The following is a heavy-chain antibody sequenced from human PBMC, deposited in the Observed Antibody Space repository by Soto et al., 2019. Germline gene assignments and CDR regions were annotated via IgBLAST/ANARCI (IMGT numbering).Heavy chain of an antibody. CDR2: ISYDGSNK. D-gene: IGHD4-4*01. CDR3: AKDLTVRAPPQYYFDY. V-gene: IGHV3-30*18. J-gene: IGHJ4*02. CDR1: GFTFSSYG. Sequence: GGSLRLSCAASGFTFSSYGMHWVRQAPGKGLEWVAVISYDGSNKYYADSVKGRFTISRDNSKNTLYLQMNSLRAEDTAVYYCAKDLTVRAPPQYYFDYWGQGTLVTVSS.